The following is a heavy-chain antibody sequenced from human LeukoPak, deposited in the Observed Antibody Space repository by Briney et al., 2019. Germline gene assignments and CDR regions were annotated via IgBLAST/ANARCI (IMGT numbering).Heavy chain of an antibody. CDR1: GFTFGDYA. J-gene: IGHJ6*03. Sequence: GGSLRLSCTASGFTFGDYAMSWFRQAPGKGLEWVGFIRSKAYGGTTEYAASVKGRFTISRDDSKSIAYLQMNSLKTEDTAVYYCTRDPEVSITIFGAAYGYYMDVWGKGTTVTVSS. V-gene: IGHV3-49*03. CDR2: IRSKAYGGTT. CDR3: TRDPEVSITIFGAAYGYYMDV. D-gene: IGHD3-3*01.